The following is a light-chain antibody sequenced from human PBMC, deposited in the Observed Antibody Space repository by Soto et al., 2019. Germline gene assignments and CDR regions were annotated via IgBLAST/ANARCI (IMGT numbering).Light chain of an antibody. CDR1: SSNIGAGYD. CDR3: QSYDSSLRVYV. Sequence: HSVLTQPPSVSGAPGQRVTISCTGSSSNIGAGYDVHWYQQLPGTAPKLLIYGNSNRPSGVPDRFPGSKSGTSASLAITGLQAEDEADYYCQSYDSSLRVYVFGTGTKVTVL. CDR2: GNS. V-gene: IGLV1-40*01. J-gene: IGLJ1*01.